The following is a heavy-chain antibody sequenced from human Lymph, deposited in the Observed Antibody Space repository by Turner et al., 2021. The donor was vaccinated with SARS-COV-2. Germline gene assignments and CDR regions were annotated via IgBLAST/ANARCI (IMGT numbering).Heavy chain of an antibody. D-gene: IGHD2-15*01. CDR3: AKQGGGRYCSGGSCYRGYFDY. J-gene: IGHJ4*02. Sequence: QVQRVESGGGLVQPGRSLRLSCAASGFTFSGYGMYWVRHAPGKGLEWVAVISYDGSNKYYADSVKGRFTISRDNSKNTLYMQMNSLRAEDTAVYYCAKQGGGRYCSGGSCYRGYFDYWGQGTLVTVSS. CDR2: ISYDGSNK. CDR1: GFTFSGYG. V-gene: IGHV3-30*18.